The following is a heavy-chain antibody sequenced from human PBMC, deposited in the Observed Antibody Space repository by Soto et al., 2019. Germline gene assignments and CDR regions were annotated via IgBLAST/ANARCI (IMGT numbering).Heavy chain of an antibody. CDR1: GGSVSSGSYY. Sequence: SETLSLTCTVSGGSVSSGSYYWSWIRQPPGKGLEWIGYIYYSGSTNYNPSLKSRVTISVDTSKNQFSLKLSSVTAADTAVYYCARETLRRYYYDSSGYFYWGQGTLVTVSS. CDR3: ARETLRRYYYDSSGYFY. D-gene: IGHD3-22*01. CDR2: IYYSGST. V-gene: IGHV4-61*01. J-gene: IGHJ4*02.